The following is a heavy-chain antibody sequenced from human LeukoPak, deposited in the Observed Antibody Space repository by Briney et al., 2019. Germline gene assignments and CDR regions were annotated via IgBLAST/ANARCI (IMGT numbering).Heavy chain of an antibody. J-gene: IGHJ4*02. CDR1: GFTFSSYG. CDR2: IWYDGSNK. CDR3: AREVDSSSGYFDY. V-gene: IGHV3-33*01. D-gene: IGHD6-6*01. Sequence: GRSLRLSCAASGFTFSSYGMHWVRQAPGKGLEWVAVIWYDGSNKYYADSVKGRFTISRDNSKNTLYLQMNSLRAEDTAVYYCAREVDSSSGYFDYWGQGTLVTVSS.